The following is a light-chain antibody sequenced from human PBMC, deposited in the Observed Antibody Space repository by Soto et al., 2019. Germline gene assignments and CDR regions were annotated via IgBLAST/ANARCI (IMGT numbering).Light chain of an antibody. CDR3: QQRRNWPPT. J-gene: IGKJ4*01. V-gene: IGKV3-11*01. Sequence: EIVLTQSPATLSLSPGERATLSCRASQSVSSYLAWYQHKPGQAPRLLIYDASNRATCIPARFSGSGSGTDFTLTISSLEPEDFAVYYCQQRRNWPPTFGGGTKVEIK. CDR2: DAS. CDR1: QSVSSY.